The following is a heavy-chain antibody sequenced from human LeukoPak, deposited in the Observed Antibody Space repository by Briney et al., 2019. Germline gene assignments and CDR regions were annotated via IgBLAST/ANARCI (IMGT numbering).Heavy chain of an antibody. D-gene: IGHD2-2*01. CDR1: GFTFSSYG. V-gene: IGHV3-30*18. J-gene: IGHJ6*02. CDR3: AKSIQYCSSTSCSYGMDV. CDR2: ISYDGSNK. Sequence: GGSLRLSCAASGFTFSSYGMHWVRQAPGKGLEWVAVISYDGSNKYYADSVKGRFTIPRDNSKNTLYLQMNSLRAEDTAVYYCAKSIQYCSSTSCSYGMDVWGQGTTVTVSS.